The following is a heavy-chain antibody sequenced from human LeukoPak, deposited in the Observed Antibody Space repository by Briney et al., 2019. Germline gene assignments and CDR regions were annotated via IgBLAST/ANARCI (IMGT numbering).Heavy chain of an antibody. J-gene: IGHJ4*02. CDR3: ARGDVYNWCAY. Sequence: ASVKVSCKTSLHTLTKYYMHWVRQAPRHELEWMGMICPSGDRTPYAQRFQGTVTITRHTSPRPLHTELNSLGSDDTGVFFGARGDVYNWCAYWGEGTLVTVSS. CDR2: ICPSGDRT. CDR1: LHTLTKYY. V-gene: IGHV1-46*01. D-gene: IGHD5-24*01.